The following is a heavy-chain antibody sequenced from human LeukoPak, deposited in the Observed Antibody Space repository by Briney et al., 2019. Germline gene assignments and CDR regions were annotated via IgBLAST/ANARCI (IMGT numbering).Heavy chain of an antibody. CDR3: ARDLRYFDWYYYYYYGMDV. D-gene: IGHD3-9*01. V-gene: IGHV3-33*01. Sequence: GGSLRLSCAASGFTFSSYGMHWVRQAPGKGVEWVAVIWYDGSNKYYADSVKGRFTISRDNSKNTLYLQMNSMRAEDTAVYYCARDLRYFDWYYYYYYGMDVWGKGTTVTVSS. CDR1: GFTFSSYG. CDR2: IWYDGSNK. J-gene: IGHJ6*04.